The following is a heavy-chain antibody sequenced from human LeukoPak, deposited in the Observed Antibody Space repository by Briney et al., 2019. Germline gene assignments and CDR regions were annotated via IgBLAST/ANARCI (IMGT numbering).Heavy chain of an antibody. Sequence: GGSLRLFCAASGFTFSSYWMSWVRQAPGKGLEWVANIKQDGSEKYYVDSVKGRFTISRDNAKNSLYLQMNSLRAEDTAVYYCARDPYYGDYVVWGQGTLVTVSS. D-gene: IGHD4-17*01. CDR3: ARDPYYGDYVV. CDR1: GFTFSSYW. J-gene: IGHJ4*02. CDR2: IKQDGSEK. V-gene: IGHV3-7*01.